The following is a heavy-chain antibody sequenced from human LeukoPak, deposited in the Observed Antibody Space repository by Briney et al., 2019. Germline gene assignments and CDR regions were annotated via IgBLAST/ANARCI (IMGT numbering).Heavy chain of an antibody. CDR3: ARRDPALKYSSGWYGDY. CDR2: IIPIFGTA. V-gene: IGHV1-69*06. CDR1: GGTFSSYA. Sequence: ASVKVSCKASGGTFSSYAISWVRQAPGQGLEWMGGIIPIFGTANYAQKFQGRVTITADKSTSTAYMELSRLRSDDTAVYYCARRDPALKYSSGWYGDYWGQGTLVTVSS. D-gene: IGHD6-19*01. J-gene: IGHJ4*02.